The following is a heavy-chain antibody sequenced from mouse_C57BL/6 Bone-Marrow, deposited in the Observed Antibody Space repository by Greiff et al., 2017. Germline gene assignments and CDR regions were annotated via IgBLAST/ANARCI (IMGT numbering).Heavy chain of an antibody. V-gene: IGHV2-6-1*01. CDR3: ARQFHYYGSSYNGDYYAMDY. CDR2: IWSDGST. D-gene: IGHD1-1*01. Sequence: VQLVESGPGLVAPSQSLSITCTVSGFSLTSYGVHWVRQPPGKGLEWLVVIWSDGSTTYNSALKSRLSISKDNSKSQVFLKMNSLQTDDTAMYYCARQFHYYGSSYNGDYYAMDYWGQGTSVTVSS. CDR1: GFSLTSYG. J-gene: IGHJ4*01.